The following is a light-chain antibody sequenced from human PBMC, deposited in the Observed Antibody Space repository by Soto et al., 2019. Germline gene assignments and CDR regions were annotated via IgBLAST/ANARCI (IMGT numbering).Light chain of an antibody. Sequence: EIVMTQSPATVSVSQGERASLSCRASQTVNSKMAWYQQKPGQGPRLLIYGASTRATGIPARFSGSGSGTEYTLTISSLQLEDLAVSWCQHYSNWPLTFGQGTTVEI. J-gene: IGKJ1*01. CDR2: GAS. CDR1: QTVNSK. CDR3: QHYSNWPLT. V-gene: IGKV3-15*01.